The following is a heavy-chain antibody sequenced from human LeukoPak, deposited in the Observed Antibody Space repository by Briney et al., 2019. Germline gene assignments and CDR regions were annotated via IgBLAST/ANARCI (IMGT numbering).Heavy chain of an antibody. CDR3: ARESAGYCSGGSCYNYYYYYMDV. D-gene: IGHD2-15*01. J-gene: IGHJ6*03. CDR1: GYTFTSYG. V-gene: IGHV1-18*01. Sequence: ASVKVSCKASGYTFTSYGISWVRQAPGQGLEWMGWISAYNGNTNYAQKLQGRVTMTTDTTTSTAYMELRSLRSDDTAVYYCARESAGYCSGGSCYNYYYYYMDVWGKGTTVTVSS. CDR2: ISAYNGNT.